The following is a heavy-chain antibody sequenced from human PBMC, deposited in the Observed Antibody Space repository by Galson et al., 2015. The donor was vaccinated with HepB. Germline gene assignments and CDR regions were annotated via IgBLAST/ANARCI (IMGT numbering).Heavy chain of an antibody. D-gene: IGHD2-15*01. Sequence: QSGAEVKKPGESLKISCKGSGYTFTSNWIGWVRQMPGNGLEWMGIIYPGDSDTRYSPSFQGQVTFSVDKSVSTAYLQWSSLKASDTAMYYCARLYCSGGSCDPKAGDYFDYWGQGTLVTVSS. CDR2: IYPGDSDT. J-gene: IGHJ4*02. CDR1: GYTFTSNW. CDR3: ARLYCSGGSCDPKAGDYFDY. V-gene: IGHV5-51*03.